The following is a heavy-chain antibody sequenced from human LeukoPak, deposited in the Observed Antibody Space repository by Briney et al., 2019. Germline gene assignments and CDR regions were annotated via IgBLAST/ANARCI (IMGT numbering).Heavy chain of an antibody. CDR1: GYTFTGYY. J-gene: IGHJ5*02. CDR2: INPNSGGT. CDR3: ARGPANWLDP. V-gene: IGHV1-2*02. Sequence: ASVNVSRKASGYTFTGYYIYWLRQAPGQGLEWMGWINPNSGGTKYAQKFQDRVTMTRDTSISTTYMELSNLRSDDTAVYYCARGPANWLDPWGQGTLVAVSS.